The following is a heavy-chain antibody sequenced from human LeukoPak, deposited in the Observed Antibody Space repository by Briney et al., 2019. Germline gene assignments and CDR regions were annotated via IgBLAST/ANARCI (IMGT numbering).Heavy chain of an antibody. CDR3: ASPRGYSYRYFDY. J-gene: IGHJ4*02. V-gene: IGHV4-34*01. CDR2: INHSGST. CDR1: GGSFSGYY. Sequence: PSETLSLTCAVYGGSFSGYYWSWIRQPPGKGLEWIGEINHSGSTNYNPSLKSRVTISVDTSKNQFSLKLSSVTAADTAVYYCASPRGYSYRYFDYWGQGTLVTVSS. D-gene: IGHD5-18*01.